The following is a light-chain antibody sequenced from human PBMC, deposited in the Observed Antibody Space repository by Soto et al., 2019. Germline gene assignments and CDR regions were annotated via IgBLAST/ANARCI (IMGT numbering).Light chain of an antibody. Sequence: EIVMTQSPATLSVSPGERATLSCRSSQSVSSNLAWYQQKPGQTPKLLIYVASTRATGIPARFSGSGSGTEFTLTISSVQSEDFAVYYCQQYKVWPLTFGGVTKVEFK. CDR1: QSVSSN. CDR3: QQYKVWPLT. V-gene: IGKV3-15*01. J-gene: IGKJ4*01. CDR2: VAS.